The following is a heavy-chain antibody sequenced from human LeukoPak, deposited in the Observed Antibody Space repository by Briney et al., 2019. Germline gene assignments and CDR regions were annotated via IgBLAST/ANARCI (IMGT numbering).Heavy chain of an antibody. CDR1: GGSISSSSYY. CDR2: IYYSGST. D-gene: IGHD6-13*01. J-gene: IGHJ6*02. Sequence: SGTLSLTCTVSGGSISSSSYYWGWIRQPPGKGLEWIGSIYYSGSTCYNPSLKSRVTISVDTSKNQFSLKLSSVTAADTAVYYCASSPGIAAAGTWYYYYGMDVWGQGTTVTVSS. V-gene: IGHV4-39*01. CDR3: ASSPGIAAAGTWYYYYGMDV.